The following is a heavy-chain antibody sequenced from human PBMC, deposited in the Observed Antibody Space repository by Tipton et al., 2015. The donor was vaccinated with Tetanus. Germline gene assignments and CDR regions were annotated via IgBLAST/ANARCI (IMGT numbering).Heavy chain of an antibody. CDR2: ITPASGAT. Sequence: QSGAEVKKPGSSVKVSCKSSGGPFYKHGIDWVRQAPGQGLEWMGGITPASGATNYAHKFQGRVTMTADASTTTVHMELSNLRSDDTAVYYCVRDRAAAGGSDYWGQGTLVTV. D-gene: IGHD6-25*01. V-gene: IGHV1-69*01. CDR3: VRDRAAAGGSDY. CDR1: GGPFYKHG. J-gene: IGHJ4*02.